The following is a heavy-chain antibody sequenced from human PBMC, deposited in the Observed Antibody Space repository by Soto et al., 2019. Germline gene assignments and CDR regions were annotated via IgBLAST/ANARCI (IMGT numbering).Heavy chain of an antibody. Sequence: GGSLRLSCAASGFTVSSNYMSWVRQAPGKGLEWVSVIYSGGSTYYADSVKGRFTISRDNSKNTLYLQMNSLRAEDTAVYYCARGQKQGYSNYYYCCYGMDVWGQGXTVTVYS. CDR2: IYSGGST. V-gene: IGHV3-53*01. J-gene: IGHJ6*02. D-gene: IGHD4-4*01. CDR3: ARGQKQGYSNYYYCCYGMDV. CDR1: GFTVSSNY.